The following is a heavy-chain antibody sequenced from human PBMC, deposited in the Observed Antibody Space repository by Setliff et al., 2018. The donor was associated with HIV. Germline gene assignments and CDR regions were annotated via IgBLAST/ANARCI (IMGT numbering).Heavy chain of an antibody. V-gene: IGHV5-51*01. CDR2: IYPGDSDT. D-gene: IGHD6-13*01. CDR1: GYSSTNYW. J-gene: IGHJ6*02. CDR3: ARASAAAGKAYYYYGMDV. Sequence: GESLKISCKGSGYSSTNYWIGWVRQMPGKGLEWMGIIYPGDSDTRYSPSFQGQVTISADKSISTAYLQWSSLKASDTAMYYCARASAAAGKAYYYYGMDVWGQGTTVTVSS.